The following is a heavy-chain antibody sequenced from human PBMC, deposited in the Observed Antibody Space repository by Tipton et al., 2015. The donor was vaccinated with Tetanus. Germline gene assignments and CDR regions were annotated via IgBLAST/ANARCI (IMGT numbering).Heavy chain of an antibody. CDR1: GGSFRSGDHY. Sequence: LRLSCTVSGGSFRSGDHYWSWIRQPPGKGLEWIGSIYYSGYTYYKASLKSRLSLSVDTSKSQFSLSLRSVTAADTAVYYCARSKLLWFGESLSGFDSWGQGTLVTVSA. V-gene: IGHV4-39*01. CDR3: ARSKLLWFGESLSGFDS. D-gene: IGHD3-10*01. J-gene: IGHJ4*02. CDR2: IYYSGYT.